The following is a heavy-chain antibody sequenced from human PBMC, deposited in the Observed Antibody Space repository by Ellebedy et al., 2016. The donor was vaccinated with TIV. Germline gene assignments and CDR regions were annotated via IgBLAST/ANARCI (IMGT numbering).Heavy chain of an antibody. CDR2: ISSSGSTI. D-gene: IGHD6-13*01. V-gene: IGHV3-48*01. CDR1: GLTFSSHA. J-gene: IGHJ4*02. CDR3: ARDPPGIAASGPYK. Sequence: PGGSLRLSCAASGLTFSSHAMSWIRQAPGKGLEWVSYISSSGSTIYYADSVKGRFTISRDSSKNTLYLQMNSLRAEDTAVYYCARDPPGIAASGPYKWGQGTLVTVSS.